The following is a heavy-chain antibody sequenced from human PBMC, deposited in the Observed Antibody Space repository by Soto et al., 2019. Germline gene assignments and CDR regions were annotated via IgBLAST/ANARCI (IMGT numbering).Heavy chain of an antibody. D-gene: IGHD3-16*02. Sequence: SETLSLTCAVYGGSFSGYYWSWIRQPPGKGLEWIGEINHSGSTNYNPSLKSRVTISVDTSKNQFSLKLSSVTAADTAVYYCARGKLSDYVWGSYRYHFDYWGQGTVVTV. J-gene: IGHJ4*02. CDR2: INHSGST. CDR3: ARGKLSDYVWGSYRYHFDY. V-gene: IGHV4-34*01. CDR1: GGSFSGYY.